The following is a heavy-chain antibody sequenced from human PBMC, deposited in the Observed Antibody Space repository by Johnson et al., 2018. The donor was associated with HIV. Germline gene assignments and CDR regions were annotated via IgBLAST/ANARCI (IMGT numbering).Heavy chain of an antibody. D-gene: IGHD1-26*01. CDR1: VYTFSHYW. CDR3: ASQIVGATLYAFDM. CDR2: IKQDGSEK. Sequence: VQLVESGGGVVQPGRSLRLSCAASVYTFSHYWMSWVRQAPGKGLEWVAYIKQDGSEKYYVDSVKGRFTISRDNAKNSLYLQMNSLRAEDEAVYYCASQIVGATLYAFDMWGQGKMVTVSS. J-gene: IGHJ3*02. V-gene: IGHV3-7*05.